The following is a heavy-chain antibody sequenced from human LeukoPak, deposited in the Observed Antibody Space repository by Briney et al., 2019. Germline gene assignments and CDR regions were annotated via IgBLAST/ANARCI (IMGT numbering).Heavy chain of an antibody. J-gene: IGHJ4*02. CDR1: GFTFNSYA. V-gene: IGHV3-30*04. CDR2: VSYGGSNK. D-gene: IGHD5-12*01. Sequence: GGSLRLSCAASGFTFNSYAFHWVRQAPGKGLEWVAVVSYGGSNKYYADSVKGRFTISRDDSKNTVYLQMDRLRPEDTAVYYCARDQLAFSGYDTLFDCWGQGALVSVSS. CDR3: ARDQLAFSGYDTLFDC.